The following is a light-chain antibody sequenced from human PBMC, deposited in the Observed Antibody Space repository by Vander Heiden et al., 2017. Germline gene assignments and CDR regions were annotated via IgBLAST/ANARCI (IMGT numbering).Light chain of an antibody. CDR1: QSVISSY. CDR3: QQYDNSPGT. V-gene: IGKV3-20*01. J-gene: IGKJ1*01. Sequence: VLTQSPRTLSLSTGEGAALSSSARQSVISSYLAWYQQKPGQAPKLLIYDASSMATGVPDRFSGSGSGTDFTLTISSLQPEDIAVYYCQQYDNSPGTFGQGTRVEIK. CDR2: DAS.